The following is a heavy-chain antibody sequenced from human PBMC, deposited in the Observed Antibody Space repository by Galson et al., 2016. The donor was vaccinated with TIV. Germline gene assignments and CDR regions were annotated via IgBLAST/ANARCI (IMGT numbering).Heavy chain of an antibody. V-gene: IGHV5-51*01. CDR1: GYSFSKYW. Sequence: QSGAEVKKPGESLRISCKGSGYSFSKYWIAWVRQMPGKGLEWMGIINPGDSDARYSPPFQGQVIISADKSISTAYLQWRRLKASDTAMFYCARLVNTGYHFHFMDVWGQGTTVTVSS. J-gene: IGHJ6*02. CDR3: ARLVNTGYHFHFMDV. D-gene: IGHD3-9*01. CDR2: INPGDSDA.